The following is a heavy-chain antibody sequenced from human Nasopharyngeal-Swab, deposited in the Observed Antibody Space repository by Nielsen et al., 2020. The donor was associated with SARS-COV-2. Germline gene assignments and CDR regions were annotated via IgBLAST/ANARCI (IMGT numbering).Heavy chain of an antibody. CDR3: ARPNGSSLYEGGYNWFDP. Sequence: SKTLSLTCTVSGGSISSSRYYWGGTRQPPGKGLEWVGSINYSGSTYYNPSLKSRVTISVDTSKNQFSLKLSSVVSAVTAVYCWARPNGSSLYEGGYNWFDPCSQGTLVTVSS. D-gene: IGHD6-19*01. CDR2: INYSGST. J-gene: IGHJ5*02. CDR1: GGSISSSRYY. V-gene: IGHV4-39*01.